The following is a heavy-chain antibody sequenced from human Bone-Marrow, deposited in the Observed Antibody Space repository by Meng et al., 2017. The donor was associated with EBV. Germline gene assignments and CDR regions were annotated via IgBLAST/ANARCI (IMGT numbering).Heavy chain of an antibody. D-gene: IGHD3-10*01. CDR2: INAGNGNT. Sequence: QGQFVQSVAEVKKPGASVEASCEASGNTFTSYAMHWVRQAPGQRLEWMGWINAGNGNTKYSQKFQGRVTITRDTSASTAYMELSSLRSEDTAVYYCARPRGGLDYWGQGTLVTVSS. V-gene: IGHV1-3*01. CDR1: GNTFTSYA. CDR3: ARPRGGLDY. J-gene: IGHJ4*02.